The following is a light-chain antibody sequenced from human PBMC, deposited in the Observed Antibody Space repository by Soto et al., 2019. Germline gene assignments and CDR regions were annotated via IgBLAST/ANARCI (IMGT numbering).Light chain of an antibody. CDR1: QYIHNY. CDR2: EAA. V-gene: IGKV1-5*03. CDR3: QQSNNYPWT. J-gene: IGKJ1*01. Sequence: DIQMTQSPSTLSASVGDRVTITCRASQYIHNYLAWYQQKPGEAPILLIYEAANLESGVPSRFSGSGTGTGFTLTISSLQADDFVTYYYQQSNNYPWTFGQGTRVEI.